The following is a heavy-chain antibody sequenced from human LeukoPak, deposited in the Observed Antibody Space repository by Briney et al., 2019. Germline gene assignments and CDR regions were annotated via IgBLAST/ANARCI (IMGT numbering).Heavy chain of an antibody. CDR3: ARVRSSSSWPYYYYYYMDV. Sequence: PGGSLRLSCAASGFTFSSYWMSWVRPAPGKGLEWVANIKQDGSEKYYVDSVKGRFTISRDNAKNSLYLQMNSLRAEDTAVYYCARVRSSSSWPYYYYYYMDVWGKGTTATVSS. J-gene: IGHJ6*03. V-gene: IGHV3-7*01. CDR1: GFTFSSYW. CDR2: IKQDGSEK. D-gene: IGHD6-13*01.